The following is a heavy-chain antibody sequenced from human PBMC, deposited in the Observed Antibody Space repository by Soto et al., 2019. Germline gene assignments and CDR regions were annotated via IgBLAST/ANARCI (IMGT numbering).Heavy chain of an antibody. D-gene: IGHD4-17*01. J-gene: IGHJ4*02. CDR1: GFSLTTQGVH. V-gene: IGHV2-5*02. CDR2: IYWEDNE. Sequence: QITLKESGPTLVKPTQTLTLTCTFSGFSLTTQGVHVGWIRQPPGKALEWLALIYWEDNEVYSPSLKNRLTITKDTSKSQVVLTLATVDPVDTATYYCVYRDFGDYFFQFWGQGILVNVSS. CDR3: VYRDFGDYFFQF.